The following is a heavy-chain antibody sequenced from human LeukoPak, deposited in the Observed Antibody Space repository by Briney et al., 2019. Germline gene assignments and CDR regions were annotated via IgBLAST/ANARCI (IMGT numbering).Heavy chain of an antibody. CDR3: ARGVTKFDF. Sequence: SETLSLTCTVSGGSISSSSYYWGWIRQPPGKGLEWIGSIYYSGSTYFNPSLKSRVTISIDTSKHQFSLKLSSVTAADTAVYYCARGVTKFDFWGQGTLVTVSS. D-gene: IGHD3-3*01. V-gene: IGHV4-39*07. J-gene: IGHJ4*02. CDR1: GGSISSSSYY. CDR2: IYYSGST.